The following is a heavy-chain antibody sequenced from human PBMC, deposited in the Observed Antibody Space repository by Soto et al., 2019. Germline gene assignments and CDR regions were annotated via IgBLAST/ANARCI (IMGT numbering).Heavy chain of an antibody. CDR1: GFTFSSYG. V-gene: IGHV3-30*03. D-gene: IGHD5-12*01. J-gene: IGHJ4*02. CDR2: ISYDGSNK. Sequence: PGGSLRLCCAASGFTFSSYGMHWVRQAPGKGLEWVAVISYDGSNKYYADSVKGRFTISRDNSKNTLYLQMNSLRAEDTAVYYCAIDIVATLRKYYIHYWGQAILVSGSS. CDR3: AIDIVATLRKYYIHY.